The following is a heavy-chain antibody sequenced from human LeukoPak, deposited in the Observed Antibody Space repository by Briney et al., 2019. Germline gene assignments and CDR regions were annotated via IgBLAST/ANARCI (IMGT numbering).Heavy chain of an antibody. CDR3: ARAEDIVVVPAANLDY. J-gene: IGHJ4*02. CDR2: INPNSGGT. D-gene: IGHD2-2*01. V-gene: IGHV1-2*02. Sequence: GASVKVSCKASGYTFTGYYMHWVRQAPGQGLEWMGWINPNSGGTNYAQKFQGRVTMTRDTSISIAYMELSRLRSDDTAVYYCARAEDIVVVPAANLDYWGQGTLVTVSS. CDR1: GYTFTGYY.